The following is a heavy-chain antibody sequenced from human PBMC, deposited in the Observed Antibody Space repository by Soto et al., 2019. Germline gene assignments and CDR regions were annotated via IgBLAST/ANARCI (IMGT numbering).Heavy chain of an antibody. CDR1: GFNFPGYS. V-gene: IGHV3-21*04. CDR3: ARDQSQGQMLLSYFDY. CDR2: ISSGSHYI. Sequence: GGSLGLSCAASGFNFPGYSMNWVRQAPGKGLEWVASISSGSHYIYYADSVRGRFTISRDNAGDSLYLQMNSLRAGDTAVYFCARDQSQGQMLLSYFDYWGQGTLVTVSS. J-gene: IGHJ4*02. D-gene: IGHD3-16*02.